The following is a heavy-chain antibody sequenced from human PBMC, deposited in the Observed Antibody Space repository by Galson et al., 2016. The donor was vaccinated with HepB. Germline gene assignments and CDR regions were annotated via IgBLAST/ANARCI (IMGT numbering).Heavy chain of an antibody. V-gene: IGHV4-39*01. Sequence: SETLSLTCRLSGGSIGRNTCYWGWIRQPPGKGLEWIGSLFYTGTTFYNPSLKSRVSISVDTSKSQFSLNLNSVTAADTAFYYCARREDGYSSAYHFDYWGRGTLVTVSS. J-gene: IGHJ4*02. CDR3: ARREDGYSSAYHFDY. CDR2: LFYTGTT. D-gene: IGHD5-24*01. CDR1: GGSIGRNTCY.